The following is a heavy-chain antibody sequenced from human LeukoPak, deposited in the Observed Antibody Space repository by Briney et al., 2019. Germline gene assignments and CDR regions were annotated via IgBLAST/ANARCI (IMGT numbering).Heavy chain of an antibody. D-gene: IGHD2-2*01. CDR1: GFRFSSYW. J-gene: IGHJ4*02. Sequence: QSGGSLRLSCAASGFRFSSYWMTWVRQAPGKGLEWVANLNQDGSDKKYVDSVKGRFTISRDNAKNSLYLQMNSLRVEDTALYYCARDAYDYASEYWGQGTLVTVSS. CDR3: ARDAYDYASEY. V-gene: IGHV3-7*01. CDR2: LNQDGSDK.